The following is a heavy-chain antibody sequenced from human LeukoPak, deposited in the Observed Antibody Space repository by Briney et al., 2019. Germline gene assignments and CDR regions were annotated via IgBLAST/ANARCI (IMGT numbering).Heavy chain of an antibody. CDR1: GFSFSGHW. Sequence: GGSLRLSCTASGFSFSGHWMHWARQLPGKGLVWVSRISPTGSTTSYADSVKGRFTVSRDNAKNTLYLQMNSLRAEDTAVYYCARTAYYYDSSGYYCDYWGQGTLVTVSS. CDR2: ISPTGSTT. CDR3: ARTAYYYDSSGYYCDY. V-gene: IGHV3-74*01. J-gene: IGHJ4*02. D-gene: IGHD3-22*01.